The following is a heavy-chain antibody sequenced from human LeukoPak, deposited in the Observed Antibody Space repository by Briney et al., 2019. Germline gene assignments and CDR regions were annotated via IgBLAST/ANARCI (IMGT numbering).Heavy chain of an antibody. V-gene: IGHV3-21*01. CDR2: ISSRSSYI. J-gene: IGHJ4*02. D-gene: IGHD5-12*01. CDR1: GFIFSRYS. Sequence: GGSLRLSCAASGFIFSRYSMNWVRQAPGKGLEWVSSISSRSSYIYYADSVKGRFTISRDNAKNSLYLQMNSLRAEDTAVYYCASIVYSGYDSNDYWGQGTLVTVSS. CDR3: ASIVYSGYDSNDY.